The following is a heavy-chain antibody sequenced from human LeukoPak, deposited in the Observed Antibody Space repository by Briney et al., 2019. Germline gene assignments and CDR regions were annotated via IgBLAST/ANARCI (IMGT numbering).Heavy chain of an antibody. CDR3: ARDALHYDSSGYGTFDY. J-gene: IGHJ4*02. CDR2: IYTSGST. Sequence: SETLSLTCTVSGGSISSGSYYRSWIRQPAGKGLEWIGRIYTSGSTNYNPSLKSRVTISVDTSKNQFSLKLSSVTAADTAVYYCARDALHYDSSGYGTFDYWGQGTLVTVSS. CDR1: GGSISSGSYY. V-gene: IGHV4-61*02. D-gene: IGHD3-22*01.